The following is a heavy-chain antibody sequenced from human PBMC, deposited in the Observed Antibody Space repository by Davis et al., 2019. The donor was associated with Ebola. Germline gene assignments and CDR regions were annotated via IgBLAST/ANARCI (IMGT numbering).Heavy chain of an antibody. J-gene: IGHJ6*02. V-gene: IGHV4-31*03. Sequence: PSETLSLTCTVSGGSISSGGYYWSWIRQHPGKGLEWIGYIYYSGSTYYNPSLKSRVTISVDTSKNQFSLKLSSVTAADTAVYYCARPRFLEWLPSPPAGRLPPLSGMDVWGQGTTVTVSS. CDR3: ARPRFLEWLPSPPAGRLPPLSGMDV. CDR1: GGSISSGGYY. CDR2: IYYSGST. D-gene: IGHD3-3*01.